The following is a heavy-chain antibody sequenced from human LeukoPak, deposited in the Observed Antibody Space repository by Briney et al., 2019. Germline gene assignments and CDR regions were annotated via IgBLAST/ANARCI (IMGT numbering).Heavy chain of an antibody. CDR3: ARPNNYYDDNGYYNYFDP. CDR2: ISANSGKT. D-gene: IGHD3-22*01. CDR1: VYTFSSHG. J-gene: IGHJ5*02. Sequence: GASVTVSYKPSVYTFSSHGITWVRQAPGQGLEWMGWISANSGKTYYAQKFQGRVTMTTDTSTSTAYMELRSLRSDDTAVYYCARPNNYYDDNGYYNYFDPWGQGTLVTVSS. V-gene: IGHV1-18*01.